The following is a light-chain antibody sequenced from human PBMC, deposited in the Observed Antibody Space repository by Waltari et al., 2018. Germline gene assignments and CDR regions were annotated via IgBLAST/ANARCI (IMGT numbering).Light chain of an antibody. J-gene: IGLJ2*01. CDR3: QAWDSSTAHVV. CDR1: RLGDKY. V-gene: IGLV3-1*01. Sequence: SYELTQPTSVSVSPGQTASITCSGDRLGDKYVCWYQQKPGQSPGLVLYQLNKRPSGIPERFSGSNSGNTATLTISGTQAMDEADYYCQAWDSSTAHVVFGGGTKLTVL. CDR2: QLN.